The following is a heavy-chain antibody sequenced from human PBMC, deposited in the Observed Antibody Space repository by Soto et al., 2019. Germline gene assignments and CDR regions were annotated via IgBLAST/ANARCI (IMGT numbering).Heavy chain of an antibody. V-gene: IGHV4-31*03. D-gene: IGHD1-26*01. CDR1: GGSISSGGYY. CDR2: IYYSGST. Sequence: PSETLSLTCTVSGGSISSGGYYWSWIRQHPGKGLEWIGDIYYSGSTYYNPSLKSRVTISVDTPKNQFSLKLISVTAADTAVYYCARYYDWFDPCRRGIMVTVSS. J-gene: IGHJ5*02. CDR3: ARYYDWFDP.